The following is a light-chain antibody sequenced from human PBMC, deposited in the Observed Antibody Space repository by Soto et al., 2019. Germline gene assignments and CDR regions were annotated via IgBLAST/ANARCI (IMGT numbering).Light chain of an antibody. CDR2: GAS. V-gene: IGKV3-20*01. J-gene: IGKJ1*01. Sequence: EIVLTQSPGTLSLSPGERATLSCRASQSVSSYLAWYQQKPGQAPRLLIYGASSRATGIPDRFSASGSGTDFTLTISRLGPEDFAVYYCQQYGSSSRTFGQGTKVEIK. CDR1: QSVSSY. CDR3: QQYGSSSRT.